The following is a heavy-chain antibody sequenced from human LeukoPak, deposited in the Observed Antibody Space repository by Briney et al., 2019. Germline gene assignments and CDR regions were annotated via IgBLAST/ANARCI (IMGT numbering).Heavy chain of an antibody. J-gene: IGHJ3*02. CDR2: INPSGGST. CDR3: ARDLRITIFGVVITTDAFDI. Sequence: ASVKVSCKASGYTFTSYYMHWVRQAPGQGLEWMGIINPSGGSTSYAQKFQGRVTMTRDTSTSTVYMELSSLRSEDTAVYYCARDLRITIFGVVITTDAFDIWGQGTMVTVSS. CDR1: GYTFTSYY. V-gene: IGHV1-46*01. D-gene: IGHD3-3*01.